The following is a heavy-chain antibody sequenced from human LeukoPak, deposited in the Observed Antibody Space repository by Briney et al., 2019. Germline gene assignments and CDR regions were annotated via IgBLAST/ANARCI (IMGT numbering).Heavy chain of an antibody. V-gene: IGHV4-4*02. CDR3: ARTKGDYGDYWVYGMDV. CDR1: GGSISTTNW. J-gene: IGHJ6*02. D-gene: IGHD4-17*01. CDR2: IYHTGST. Sequence: SGTLSLTCAVSGGSISTTNWWNWVRQPPGKGLEWIGEIYHTGSTNYNPSLKSRVTISVDKSKNQFSLKLSSVTAADTAVYYCARTKGDYGDYWVYGMDVWGQGTTVTVSS.